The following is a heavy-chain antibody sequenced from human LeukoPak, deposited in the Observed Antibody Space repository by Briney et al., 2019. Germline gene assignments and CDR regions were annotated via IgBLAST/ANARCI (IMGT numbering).Heavy chain of an antibody. CDR3: ASGRTGYHYFDY. CDR2: ISVSDGST. J-gene: IGHJ4*02. CDR1: GFT. V-gene: IGHV3-23*01. Sequence: PGGSLRLSCAASGFTMSWVRQAPGKGLEWVSAISVSDGSTYYADSVKGRFTSSRDNSKNTLYLQMNSLRAEDTAVYYCASGRTGYHYFDYWGQGTLVTVSS. D-gene: IGHD3-9*01.